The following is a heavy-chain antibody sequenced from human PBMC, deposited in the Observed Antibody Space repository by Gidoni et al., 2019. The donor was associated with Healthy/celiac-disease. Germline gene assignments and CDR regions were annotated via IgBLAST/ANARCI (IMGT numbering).Heavy chain of an antibody. J-gene: IGHJ4*02. CDR2: ISISSSYT. V-gene: IGHV3-11*05. D-gene: IGHD6-19*01. CDR1: GLPFSAYY. Sequence: QVQLVESGGGLVKPGGSLRLSCAASGLPFSAYYMRWSRQAPGKGVEVVSYISISSSYTNHEDNGKGRFTISRDNAKNSLYLQMNSLRAEDTAVYDCARERRRGWYFDYWGQGTLVTFSS. CDR3: ARERRRGWYFDY.